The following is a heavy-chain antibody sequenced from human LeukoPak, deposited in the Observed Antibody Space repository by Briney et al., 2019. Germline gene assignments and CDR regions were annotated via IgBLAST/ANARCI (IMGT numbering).Heavy chain of an antibody. CDR1: GFTFSGYG. J-gene: IGHJ4*02. CDR3: ARITVVITYFDY. V-gene: IGHV3-33*01. CDR2: IWYDGSNK. D-gene: IGHD3-22*01. Sequence: SGRSLRLSCAASGFTFSGYGMHWVRQAPGKGLEWVGVIWYDGSNKYYADSVKGRFTISRDNSKNTLYLQMNSLRAEDTAVYYCARITVVITYFDYWGQGTLVTVSS.